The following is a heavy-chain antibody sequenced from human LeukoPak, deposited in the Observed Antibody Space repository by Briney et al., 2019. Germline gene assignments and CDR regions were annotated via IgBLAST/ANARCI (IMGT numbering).Heavy chain of an antibody. CDR1: GYSLIGLS. CDR2: FDPDDGET. V-gene: IGHV1-24*01. D-gene: IGHD1-1*01. J-gene: IGHJ4*02. Sequence: GASVKVSCKVSGYSLIGLSMYWVRQAPGKGLEWMGGFDPDDGETTYAQRFKGRVTMTEDTSTDTAYMELSNLRSDDTAVYYCAADSQKTEVPATDHWGQGTLVTVSS. CDR3: AADSQKTEVPATDH.